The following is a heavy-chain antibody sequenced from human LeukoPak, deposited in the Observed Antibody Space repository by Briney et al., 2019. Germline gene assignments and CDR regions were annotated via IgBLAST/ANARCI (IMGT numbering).Heavy chain of an antibody. J-gene: IGHJ4*02. CDR1: GFTFSDNY. CDR3: ARDGGSAWFLDY. Sequence: GGSLRLSCAASGFTFSDNYMSWIRQAPGKGLEWVSYISSSGNTTYNAVSVKGRFSITRDNAKNSLYLQMNSLRTEDTAVYYCARDGGSAWFLDYWGQGTLVTVSS. CDR2: ISSSGNTT. V-gene: IGHV3-11*04. D-gene: IGHD6-19*01.